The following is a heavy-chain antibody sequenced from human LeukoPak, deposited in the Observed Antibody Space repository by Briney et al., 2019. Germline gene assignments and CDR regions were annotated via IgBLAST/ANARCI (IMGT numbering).Heavy chain of an antibody. CDR1: GFTVSSNY. D-gene: IGHD1-1*01. CDR3: ARGTTTETNRILDY. CDR2: IYSGGTI. J-gene: IGHJ4*02. V-gene: IGHV3-66*02. Sequence: GGSLRLSCAASGFTVSSNYMSWVRQAPGKGLEWVSVIYSGGTIYYADSVKGRFTISRDNSKNTLYLQMNSLRPEDTAVYYCARGTTTETNRILDYWGQGTLVTVSS.